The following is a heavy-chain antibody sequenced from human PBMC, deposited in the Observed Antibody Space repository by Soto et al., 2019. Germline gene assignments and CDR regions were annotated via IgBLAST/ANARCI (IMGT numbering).Heavy chain of an antibody. CDR2: INPNSGGT. Sequence: QVQLVQSGAEVQKPGASVKVSCKASGYTFTGYYMHWVRQAPGQGLEWMGWINPNSGGTNYAQKFQGRVTMTRDTSISTAYMELSRLRSDDTVVDYCARERGSSWYNWFDPWGQGTLVTVSS. J-gene: IGHJ5*02. D-gene: IGHD6-13*01. V-gene: IGHV1-2*02. CDR1: GYTFTGYY. CDR3: ARERGSSWYNWFDP.